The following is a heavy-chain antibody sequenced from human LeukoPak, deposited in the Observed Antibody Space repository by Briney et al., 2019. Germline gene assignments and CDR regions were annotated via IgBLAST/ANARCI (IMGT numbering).Heavy chain of an antibody. V-gene: IGHV1-69*13. CDR1: GGTFSSYA. CDR2: IIPIFGTA. Sequence: ASVKVSCKASGGTFSSYAISWVRQAPGQGLEWMGGIIPIFGTANYAQKFQGRVTITADESTSTAYMELSSLRSEDTAVYYCAREVGGYYDSSGYYGYYYYMDVWGKGTTVTVSS. D-gene: IGHD3-22*01. J-gene: IGHJ6*03. CDR3: AREVGGYYDSSGYYGYYYYMDV.